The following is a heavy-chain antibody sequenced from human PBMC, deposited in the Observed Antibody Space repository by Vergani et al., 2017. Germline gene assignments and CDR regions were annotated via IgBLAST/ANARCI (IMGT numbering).Heavy chain of an antibody. Sequence: QVQLVESGGNLVQPGRSLRLSCAAAGFKFSNFGMHWVRQVPGKGLEWVAFISYNGGNQYYADSVQGRFTISRDNSKDTLFLQMNGLRPEDTGTYFCAKKGGSLDYYGVDVWGQGTTITVSS. CDR3: AKKGGSLDYYGVDV. CDR2: ISYNGGNQ. V-gene: IGHV3-30*18. D-gene: IGHD1-26*01. CDR1: GFKFSNFG. J-gene: IGHJ6*02.